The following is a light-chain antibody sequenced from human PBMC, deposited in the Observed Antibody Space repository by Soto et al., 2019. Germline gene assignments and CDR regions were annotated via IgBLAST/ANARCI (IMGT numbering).Light chain of an antibody. V-gene: IGLV2-14*01. CDR2: DVS. CDR3: SSYASSSTLEVV. CDR1: SSDVGGYNY. J-gene: IGLJ2*01. Sequence: QSALTQPASVSGSPGQSITISCTGTSSDVGGYNYVSWYQQHPGKAPKLIISDVSKRPSGISNRFSGSKSGNTASLTISGLQAEDEADYYCSSYASSSTLEVVFGGGTTLTVL.